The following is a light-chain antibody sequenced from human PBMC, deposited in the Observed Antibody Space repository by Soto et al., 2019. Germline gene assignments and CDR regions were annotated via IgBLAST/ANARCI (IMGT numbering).Light chain of an antibody. CDR3: QQYNSWPPLT. CDR1: QSVSSN. CDR2: GAS. J-gene: IGKJ4*01. V-gene: IGKV3-15*01. Sequence: EIVMTQSPGTLSVSPGERATLSCRASQSVSSNLAWYQQKPGQAPRLLISGASTRATGIPARFSGSGSDTEFTLTISSLQSEDVAVYYCQQYNSWPPLTFGGGTKVESK.